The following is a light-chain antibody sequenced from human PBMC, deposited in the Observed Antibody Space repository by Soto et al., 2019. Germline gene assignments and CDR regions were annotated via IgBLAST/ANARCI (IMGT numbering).Light chain of an antibody. V-gene: IGLV2-14*01. CDR2: EVS. CDR3: TSFTTISTWV. CDR1: SSDVGGYNY. J-gene: IGLJ3*02. Sequence: QSVLTQPASVSGSPGQSITISCTGTSSDVGGYNYVSWFQQHPGKAPKLKIYEVSNRPSGVSNRFSGSKSGNTASLTISELQAEDEADYYYTSFTTISTWVFGGGTKLTVL.